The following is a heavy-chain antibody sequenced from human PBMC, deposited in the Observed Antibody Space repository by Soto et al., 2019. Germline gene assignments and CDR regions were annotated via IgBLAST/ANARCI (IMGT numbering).Heavy chain of an antibody. CDR1: GGSISSYY. V-gene: IGHV4-59*01. CDR3: ARGEAGYYYDSSGYTVTPSAFDI. J-gene: IGHJ3*02. CDR2: IYYSGST. Sequence: SETLSLTCTVSGGSISSYYWSWIRQPPGKGLEWIGYIYYSGSTNYNPSPKSRVTISVDTSKNQFSLKLSSVTAADTAVYYCARGEAGYYYDSSGYTVTPSAFDIWGQGTMVTVPS. D-gene: IGHD3-22*01.